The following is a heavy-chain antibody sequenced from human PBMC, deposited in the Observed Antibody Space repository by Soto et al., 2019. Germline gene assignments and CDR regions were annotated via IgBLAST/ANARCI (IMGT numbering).Heavy chain of an antibody. CDR2: IYYSGST. Sequence: SETLSLTCTVSGGSISSSSYYWGWIRQPPGKGLEWIGSIYYSGSTYYNPSLKSRVTISVDTSKNQFSLKLSSVTAADTAVYYCARIYSSSWTPSYYYYYGMDVWGQGTTVTVSS. D-gene: IGHD6-13*01. CDR1: GGSISSSSYY. CDR3: ARIYSSSWTPSYYYYYGMDV. V-gene: IGHV4-39*01. J-gene: IGHJ6*02.